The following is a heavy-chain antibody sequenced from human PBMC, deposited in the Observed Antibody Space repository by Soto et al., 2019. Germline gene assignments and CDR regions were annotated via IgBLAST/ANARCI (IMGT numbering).Heavy chain of an antibody. Sequence: QVQLVQSGPEVKKPGSSLKVSCKVSGGPFSTLSISWVRQAPGQGLMWMGGIIPIFDATNYAQMFQGRVTITADDSTSTAYMELSSLRSDDTAVYYCARDLPNRSGRVWGPGTLFTVSS. V-gene: IGHV1-69*01. D-gene: IGHD3-10*01. CDR3: ARDLPNRSGRV. CDR1: GGPFSTLS. J-gene: IGHJ4*02. CDR2: IIPIFDAT.